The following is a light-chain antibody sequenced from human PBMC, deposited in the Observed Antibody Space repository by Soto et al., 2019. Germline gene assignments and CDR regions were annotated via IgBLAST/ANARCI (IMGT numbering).Light chain of an antibody. CDR3: QQSYTTVRS. CDR2: AAS. J-gene: IGKJ4*01. Sequence: MTQSPSSLSASVGDRVTISCRASQSISNFLNWYQQKPGKAPQLLIYAASRLQSGVPPRFSGSGAGTDFTLTISSLQPEDFATYFCQQSYTTVRSFGGGTKVE. V-gene: IGKV1-39*01. CDR1: QSISNF.